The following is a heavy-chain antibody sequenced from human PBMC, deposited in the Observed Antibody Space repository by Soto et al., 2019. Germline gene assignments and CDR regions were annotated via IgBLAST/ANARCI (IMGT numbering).Heavy chain of an antibody. J-gene: IGHJ3*02. D-gene: IGHD4-17*01. V-gene: IGHV3-48*02. CDR2: ISSSSSTI. CDR3: ARETHYGDYVGDAFDI. Sequence: GGSLRLSCAASGFTFSSYSMNWVRQAPGKGLEWVSYISSSSSTIYYADSVKGRFTISRDNAKNSLYLQMNSLRDEDTAVYYCARETHYGDYVGDAFDIWGQGTMVTVSS. CDR1: GFTFSSYS.